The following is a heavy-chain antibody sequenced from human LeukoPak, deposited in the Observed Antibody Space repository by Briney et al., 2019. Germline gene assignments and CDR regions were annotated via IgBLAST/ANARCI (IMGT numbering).Heavy chain of an antibody. Sequence: GGSLRLSCAASGFTFSSYSMNWVRQAPGKGLEWVAIISNDGSFKAYVDSVKGRFTISRDNSKNTLFLQMNSLRGEDTAVYYCAKDLEGKRMLFPHYWGQGTLVTVSS. CDR2: ISNDGSFK. D-gene: IGHD2-21*01. V-gene: IGHV3-30*18. CDR1: GFTFSSYS. J-gene: IGHJ4*02. CDR3: AKDLEGKRMLFPHY.